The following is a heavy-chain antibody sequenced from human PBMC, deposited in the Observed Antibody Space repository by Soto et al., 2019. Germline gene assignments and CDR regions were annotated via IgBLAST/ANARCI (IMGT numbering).Heavy chain of an antibody. V-gene: IGHV3-7*01. CDR3: AKSGRYCSGGSCLAFDY. D-gene: IGHD2-15*01. CDR2: IKQDGSEK. CDR1: GFTFSSYW. Sequence: GGSLRLSCAASGFTFSSYWMSWVRQAPGKGLEWVANIKQDGSEKYYVGSVKGRFTISRGNANNSLFLQMNSLRADDTAVYYCAKSGRYCSGGSCLAFDYWGQGTLVTVSS. J-gene: IGHJ4*02.